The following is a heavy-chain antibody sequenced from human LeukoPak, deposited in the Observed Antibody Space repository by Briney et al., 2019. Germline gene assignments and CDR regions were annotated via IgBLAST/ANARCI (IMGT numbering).Heavy chain of an antibody. V-gene: IGHV3-7*01. J-gene: IGHJ4*02. CDR2: IKEDGSEI. Sequence: GGSLRLSCAASAFTFSNYWVSWVRQAPGKGLEWVANIKEDGSEINYVDSVKGRFTISRDNARNSLYLQMNSLRVDDTAVYYCARDRGYSTFDYWGQGTLVTVSS. CDR3: ARDRGYSTFDY. CDR1: AFTFSNYW. D-gene: IGHD4-23*01.